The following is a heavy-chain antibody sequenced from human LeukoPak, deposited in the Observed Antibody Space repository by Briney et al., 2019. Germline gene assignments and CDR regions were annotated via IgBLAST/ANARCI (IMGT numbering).Heavy chain of an antibody. CDR1: EFTFSDHY. V-gene: IGHV3-72*01. J-gene: IGHJ4*02. CDR2: TRKKVNSYTT. D-gene: IGHD3-10*01. CDR3: ARSYGSGTYPFDY. Sequence: GVSLRLCCATSEFTFSDHYMDWVRQAPGKGQEWVGRTRKKVNSYTTEYAASVKGRFTISRDDSKNSLYLQMNSLKTEDTAVYYCARSYGSGTYPFDYWGQGTLVTVSS.